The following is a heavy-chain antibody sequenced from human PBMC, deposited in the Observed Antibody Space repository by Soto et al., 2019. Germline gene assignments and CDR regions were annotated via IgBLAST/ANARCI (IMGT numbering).Heavy chain of an antibody. D-gene: IGHD3-10*01. Sequence: QVQLVESGGGVVQPGRSLRLSCAASGFTFSSYGMHWVRQAPGKGLEWVAVISYDGSNKYYADSVKGRFTISRDNSKNTLYLQMNSLRAEETAVYYCEKGGHLGSGNYYNPYYYDYWGQGTLVTVSS. CDR1: GFTFSSYG. CDR3: EKGGHLGSGNYYNPYYYDY. J-gene: IGHJ4*02. CDR2: ISYDGSNK. V-gene: IGHV3-30*18.